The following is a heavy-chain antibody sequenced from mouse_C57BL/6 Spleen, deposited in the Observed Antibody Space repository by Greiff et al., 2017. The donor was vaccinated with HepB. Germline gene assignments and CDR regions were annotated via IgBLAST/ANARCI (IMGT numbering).Heavy chain of an antibody. CDR1: GYTFTSYW. V-gene: IGHV1-52*01. J-gene: IGHJ4*01. CDR2: IDPSDSET. Sequence: QVQLQQPGAELVRPGSSVKLSCKASGYTFTSYWMHWVKQRPIQGLEWIGNIDPSDSETHYNQKFKDKATLTVDKSSSTAYMQLSSLTSEDSAVYYCARMWLYYAMDYWGQGTSVTVSS. CDR3: ARMWLYYAMDY.